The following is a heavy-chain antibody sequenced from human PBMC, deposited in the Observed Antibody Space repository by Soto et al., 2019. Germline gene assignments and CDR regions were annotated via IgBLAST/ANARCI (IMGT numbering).Heavy chain of an antibody. V-gene: IGHV3-23*01. D-gene: IGHD1-26*01. CDR2: ISGSGGST. Sequence: EVQLLESGGGLVQPGGSLRLSCVVSGFTFSSYAVTWARQAPGKGLEWVSAISGSGGSTYYADSVKGRFTISRDHSKDTLYLQMNSLRAEDTAVYYCAKETSSGSYGVYYGMDVWGQGTTVTVSS. J-gene: IGHJ6*02. CDR1: GFTFSSYA. CDR3: AKETSSGSYGVYYGMDV.